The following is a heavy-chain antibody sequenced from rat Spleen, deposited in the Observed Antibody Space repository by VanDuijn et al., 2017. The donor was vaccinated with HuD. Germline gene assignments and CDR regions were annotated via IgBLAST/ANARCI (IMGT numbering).Heavy chain of an antibody. CDR2: ITNTGGGT. V-gene: IGHV5-31*01. Sequence: EVQLVESGGGLVQPGRSLKLSCVASGFTFNNYWMTWIRQAPGKGLEWVASITNTGGGTYYPDSVKGRFTISRDNAKSTLYLQMTSLRSEDTATYYCSRVGDSRGFAYWGQGTLVTVSS. D-gene: IGHD1-1*01. J-gene: IGHJ3*01. CDR1: GFTFNNYW. CDR3: SRVGDSRGFAY.